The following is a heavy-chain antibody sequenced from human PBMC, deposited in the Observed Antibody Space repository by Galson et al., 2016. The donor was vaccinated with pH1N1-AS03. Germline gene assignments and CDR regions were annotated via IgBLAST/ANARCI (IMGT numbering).Heavy chain of an antibody. D-gene: IGHD6-25*01. CDR3: ATKAYSNGWVDY. J-gene: IGHJ4*02. CDR1: GFTFNCA. V-gene: IGHV3-7*03. CDR2: INQNGHLE. Sequence: SLRLSCAASGFTFNCAMSWVRQAPGKGLEWAANINQNGHLECVDSVKGRFTISRDMSKKSLYLQMNSLRAEDTAIYYCATKAYSNGWVDYWGQGTLVTVSS.